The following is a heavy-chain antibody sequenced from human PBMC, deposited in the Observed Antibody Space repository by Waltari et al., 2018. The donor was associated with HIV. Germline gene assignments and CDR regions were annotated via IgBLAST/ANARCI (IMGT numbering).Heavy chain of an antibody. V-gene: IGHV4-34*02. D-gene: IGHD1-1*01. J-gene: IGHJ4*02. CDR1: GESFSPFY. Sequence: QVHLQQWGAGLLKPSETLLLTCAVYGESFSPFYWTWIRPVPGEGLEWIGEVSHSGRTAYNPSLKSRVTMSVDTSKNQFSLRLSSVTAADSAIYYCARVNQDDGNSEPLDYWGQGTLVTVSS. CDR2: VSHSGRT. CDR3: ARVNQDDGNSEPLDY.